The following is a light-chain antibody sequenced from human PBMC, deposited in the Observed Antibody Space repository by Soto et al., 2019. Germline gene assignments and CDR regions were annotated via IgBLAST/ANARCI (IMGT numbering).Light chain of an antibody. J-gene: IGKJ5*01. CDR1: QSVRSN. V-gene: IGKV3D-15*01. CDR2: DVS. CDR3: QQYNNWPAIT. Sequence: ELVMTQSPATLSVSPGERATLSCRASQSVRSNLAWYQQKPDQAPRLLIYDVSTRATGIPARFSGSGSGTEFTLTISSLQSEDFAVYYCQQYNNWPAITFGQGTRLEIK.